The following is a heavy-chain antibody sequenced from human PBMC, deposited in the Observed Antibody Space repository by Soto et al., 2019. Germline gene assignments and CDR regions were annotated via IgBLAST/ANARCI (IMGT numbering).Heavy chain of an antibody. D-gene: IGHD6-19*01. Sequence: SETLSLTCAVYGGFLSESYWTWIRQPPGKGLEWIGYIYYSGSTNYNPSLKSRVTISVDTSKNQFSLKLSSVTAADTAVYYCARDKAIAVAGAYYYYYGMDVWGQGTTVTVSS. CDR3: ARDKAIAVAGAYYYYYGMDV. V-gene: IGHV4-59*01. CDR1: GGFLSESY. CDR2: IYYSGST. J-gene: IGHJ6*02.